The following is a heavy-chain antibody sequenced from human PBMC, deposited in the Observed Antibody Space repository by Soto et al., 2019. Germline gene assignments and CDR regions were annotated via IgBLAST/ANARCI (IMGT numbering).Heavy chain of an antibody. Sequence: QVELVQSGAEVKKPGSSVKVSCKASRDTFSKYAFNWVRQAPGQGLGWMGWNIPIFGSRTYAEKSQGGVTITADESTSTAYMELRSLRFEDTAVYYCARRETYVGLWGQGTTVTVSS. CDR2: NIPIFGSR. V-gene: IGHV1-69*01. CDR3: ARRETYVGL. CDR1: RDTFSKYA. D-gene: IGHD3-10*01. J-gene: IGHJ6*02.